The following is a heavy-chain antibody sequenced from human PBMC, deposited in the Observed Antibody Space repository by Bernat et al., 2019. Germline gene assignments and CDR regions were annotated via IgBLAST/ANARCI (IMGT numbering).Heavy chain of an antibody. D-gene: IGHD3-10*01. J-gene: IGHJ6*02. CDR1: GFTFSSYG. V-gene: IGHV3-30*18. CDR3: AKELGDTGDYYYYGMDV. CDR2: ISYDGSNK. Sequence: QVQLVESGGGVVQPGRSLRLSCAASGFTFSSYGMHWVRQAPGKGLEWVAVISYDGSNKYYADSVKGRFTISRDNSKNTLYLQMNSLRAEDTAVYYCAKELGDTGDYYYYGMDVWGQGTTVTVSS.